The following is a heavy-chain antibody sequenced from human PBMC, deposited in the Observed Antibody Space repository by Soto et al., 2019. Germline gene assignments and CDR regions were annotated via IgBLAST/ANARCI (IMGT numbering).Heavy chain of an antibody. V-gene: IGHV3-48*03. J-gene: IGHJ4*02. D-gene: IGHD2-2*01. CDR1: RFTFSTYE. CDR2: ISTSGSTV. Sequence: GGSLRLSCAASRFTFSTYEMNWVRQAPGKGLEWVSYISTSGSTVYYADSVKGRYTISRDNTRNSLYLQMNSLRDEDTALYYCVRYCSTTLCNGVATRTFDYWGQGTLVTVSS. CDR3: VRYCSTTLCNGVATRTFDY.